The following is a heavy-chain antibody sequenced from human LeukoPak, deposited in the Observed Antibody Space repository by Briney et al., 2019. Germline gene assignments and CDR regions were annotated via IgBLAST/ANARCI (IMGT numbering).Heavy chain of an antibody. V-gene: IGHV3-23*03. J-gene: IGHJ6*02. CDR1: EFSVSSYG. Sequence: GGSLRLSCSASEFSVSSYGMSWVRQALGLGLEWVSIINTIGNKIYYGDSVRDRFTVSRDNSKNTLYLQMNSLRIDDTAVYYCARDSQRWSLENFYAMDVWGQGTTVSVSS. D-gene: IGHD4-23*01. CDR3: ARDSQRWSLENFYAMDV. CDR2: INTIGNKI.